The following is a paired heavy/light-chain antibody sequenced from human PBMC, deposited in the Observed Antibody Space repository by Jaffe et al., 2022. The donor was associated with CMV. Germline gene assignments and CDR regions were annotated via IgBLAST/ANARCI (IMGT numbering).Light chain of an antibody. CDR1: QSVSSN. CDR2: GAS. CDR3: QQYNKWPPVT. V-gene: IGKV3-15*01. J-gene: IGKJ1*01. Sequence: EIVMTQSPATLSVSPGERATLSCRASQSVSSNLAWYQQKPGQAPRLLIYGASTRATGIPARFSGSGSGTEFSLTISSLQSEDFAIYYCQQYNKWPPVTFGQGSKVEIK.
Heavy chain of an antibody. V-gene: IGHV1-2*02. CDR1: GYTFTGYF. D-gene: IGHD6-6*01. CDR2: INPDSGYT. Sequence: QVQLVQSGTEVKKPGASVKVSCKASGYTFTGYFLHWVRQAPGQGLEWMGWINPDSGYTDFAERFQGRVTLTRDTSISTVYMEVSRLRSDDTAVYYCARRSSSYWYFDLWGRGTLVTVSS. J-gene: IGHJ2*01. CDR3: ARRSSSYWYFDL.